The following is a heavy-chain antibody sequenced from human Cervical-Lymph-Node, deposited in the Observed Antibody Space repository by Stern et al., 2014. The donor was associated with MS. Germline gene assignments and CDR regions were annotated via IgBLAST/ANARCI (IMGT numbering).Heavy chain of an antibody. D-gene: IGHD2-15*01. CDR2: INPSDGST. V-gene: IGHV1-46*01. CDR1: GYTFTSYY. CDR3: AREGYCSGGSCYSKPYYYYYGMDV. J-gene: IGHJ6*02. Sequence: QMQLVQSGAEVKKPGASVKVSCKASGYTFTSYYMHWVRQAPGQGLEWMGIINPSDGSTSYAQKFQGRVTMTRDTSISTVYMELSSLRSEDTAVYYCAREGYCSGGSCYSKPYYYYYGMDVWGQGTMVTVSS.